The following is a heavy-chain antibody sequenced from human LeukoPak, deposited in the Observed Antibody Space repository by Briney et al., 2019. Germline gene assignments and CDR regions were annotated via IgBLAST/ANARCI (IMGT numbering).Heavy chain of an antibody. CDR3: AKDLVTGRLDY. Sequence: GGSLTLSCAASLFTFSSYAMTWVRQAPGKGLEGVSSISSSGGSTYYADSVRGRFTISRDNSKNTLYLQMNSLRAEDTAIYYCAKDLVTGRLDYWGQGTLVTVSS. CDR1: LFTFSSYA. J-gene: IGHJ4*02. CDR2: ISSSGGST. D-gene: IGHD3-10*01. V-gene: IGHV3-23*01.